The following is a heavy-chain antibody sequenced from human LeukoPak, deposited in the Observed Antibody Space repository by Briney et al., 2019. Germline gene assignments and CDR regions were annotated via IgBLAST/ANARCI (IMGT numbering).Heavy chain of an antibody. V-gene: IGHV4-34*01. CDR1: GGSFSGYY. CDR2: INHSGST. J-gene: IGHJ3*02. Sequence: SETLSLTCAVYGGSFSGYYRSWIRQPPGKGLEWIGEINHSGSTNYNPSLKSRVTISVDTSKNQFSLKLSSVTAADTAVYYCARGAVLRYFDWLPSGGAFDIWGQGTMVTVSS. CDR3: ARGAVLRYFDWLPSGGAFDI. D-gene: IGHD3-9*01.